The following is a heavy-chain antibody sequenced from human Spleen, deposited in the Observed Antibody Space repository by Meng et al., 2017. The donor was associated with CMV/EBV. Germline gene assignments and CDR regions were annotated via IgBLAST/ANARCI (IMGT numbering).Heavy chain of an antibody. CDR1: GFTFDDYG. CDR2: IYSGGST. J-gene: IGHJ5*02. CDR3: AQSGYRDAWFDP. V-gene: IGHV3-66*02. Sequence: GGSLRLSCAASGFTFDDYGMSWVRQAPGKGLEWVSVIYSGGSTYYADSVKGRFTISRDNSKNTLYLQMNSLRAEDTAVYYCAQSGYRDAWFDPWGQGTLVTVSS. D-gene: IGHD3-3*01.